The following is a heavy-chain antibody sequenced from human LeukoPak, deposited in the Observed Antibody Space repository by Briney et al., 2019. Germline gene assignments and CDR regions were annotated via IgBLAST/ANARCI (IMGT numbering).Heavy chain of an antibody. D-gene: IGHD3-3*01. CDR2: IYYTGST. J-gene: IGHJ6*02. CDR1: GGSISSYH. V-gene: IGHV4-59*01. Sequence: SETLSLTCTVSGGSISSYHWSWIRQPPGEGLEWIGHIYYTGSTNYNPSLKSRVTISLDTSKNQFSLKLTSVTAADTAVYYCTRSLGVVIHGGMDVRGQGTTVTVSS. CDR3: TRSLGVVIHGGMDV.